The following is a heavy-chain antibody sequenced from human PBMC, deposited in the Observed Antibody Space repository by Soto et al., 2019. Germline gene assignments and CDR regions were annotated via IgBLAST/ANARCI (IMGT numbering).Heavy chain of an antibody. V-gene: IGHV3-23*01. CDR3: AKDRNYPRDCFHY. Sequence: GGSLRLSCAASRFTLSSYGMSWVRQAPGKGLEWVSAISPNGQGIYYADSVRGRFTISRDTFKNTVFLHMDSLRAEDTAVYYCAKDRNYPRDCFHYSGKGTRVTVS. D-gene: IGHD1-7*01. CDR2: ISPNGQGI. J-gene: IGHJ4*02. CDR1: RFTLSSYG.